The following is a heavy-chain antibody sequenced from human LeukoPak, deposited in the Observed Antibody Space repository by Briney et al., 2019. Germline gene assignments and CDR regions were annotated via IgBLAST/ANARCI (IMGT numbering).Heavy chain of an antibody. V-gene: IGHV4-34*01. CDR3: AAGCSSTSCYWYYYTDV. Sequence: PSETLSLTCAVYGGSFSGYYWSWIRQPPGKGLEWIGEINQSGSTNYNPSLKSRVTISVDTSKKQFSLKLSPVTAAGTAVYYCAAGCSSTSCYWYYYTDVWGKGTTVTVSS. CDR1: GGSFSGYY. J-gene: IGHJ6*03. CDR2: INQSGST. D-gene: IGHD2-2*01.